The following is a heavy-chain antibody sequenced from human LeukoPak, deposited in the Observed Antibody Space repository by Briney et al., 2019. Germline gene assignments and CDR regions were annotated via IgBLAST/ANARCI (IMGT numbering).Heavy chain of an antibody. D-gene: IGHD3-22*01. Sequence: GGSLRLSCAASGFTFSSHAMSWVRQAPGKGPEWVSVISSSGDSTYYGGSVKGRFSTSRDNSKNTLYLQMNSLRADDTAVYYCAKEWYGDSSEIAFDIWGQGTMVTVSS. CDR2: ISSSGDST. V-gene: IGHV3-23*01. CDR3: AKEWYGDSSEIAFDI. CDR1: GFTFSSHA. J-gene: IGHJ3*02.